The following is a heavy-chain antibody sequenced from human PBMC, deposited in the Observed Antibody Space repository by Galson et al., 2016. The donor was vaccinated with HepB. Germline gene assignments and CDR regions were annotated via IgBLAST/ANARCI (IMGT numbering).Heavy chain of an antibody. J-gene: IGHJ4*02. Sequence: CAISGDSVSNNIDGWNWIRQSPSRGLEWLGRTYYRTEWRYDYATSLLSRISINPDTSKNQFSLHLNFVTPEATGVYYCVKSVQLGMGFVTWGQGTLVTVSS. CDR1: GDSVSNNIDG. CDR3: VKSVQLGMGFVT. D-gene: IGHD2-2*01. CDR2: TYYRTEWRY. V-gene: IGHV6-1*01.